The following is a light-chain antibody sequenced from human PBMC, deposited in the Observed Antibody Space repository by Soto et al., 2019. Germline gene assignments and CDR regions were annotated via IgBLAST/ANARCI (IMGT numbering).Light chain of an antibody. CDR2: RAS. CDR1: QNIYSN. J-gene: IGKJ1*01. Sequence: IVMTQSPATLSVSPGERATLSCRASQNIYSNIAWYQQRPGQAPRLLIYRASTRATGVPARFSGSGSGTEFNLTVSRLAPEDFAVYYCHQYGTSPRTFGQGTKVDIK. V-gene: IGKV3-15*01. CDR3: HQYGTSPRT.